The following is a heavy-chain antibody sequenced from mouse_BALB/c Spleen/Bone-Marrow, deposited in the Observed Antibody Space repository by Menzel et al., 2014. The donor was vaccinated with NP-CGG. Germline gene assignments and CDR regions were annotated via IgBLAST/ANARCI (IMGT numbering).Heavy chain of an antibody. CDR2: ISSGGSDT. V-gene: IGHV5-9-3*01. CDR3: ARRSDLRASMDY. D-gene: IGHD3-1*01. Sequence: EVQVVESGRGLVKPGGSLKLSCTTSGFTFSSYAMSWVRQTPEKRLEGVAVISSGGSDTYYPDSVKGRFTVSRDNAKNTLYLQMSSLRSEDTALYYCARRSDLRASMDYWGQGTSVTVSS. J-gene: IGHJ4*01. CDR1: GFTFSSYA.